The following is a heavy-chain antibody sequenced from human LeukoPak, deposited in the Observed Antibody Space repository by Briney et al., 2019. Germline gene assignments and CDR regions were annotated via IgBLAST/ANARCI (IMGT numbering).Heavy chain of an antibody. CDR3: AKAVRSMVTGGGYFDP. CDR1: GFAFSNYA. J-gene: IGHJ4*02. D-gene: IGHD3-10*01. CDR2: LSGGGDSR. V-gene: IGHV3-23*01. Sequence: PGGSLRLSCAASGFAFSNYAMSWVRQAPGKGLEWVSSLSGGGDSRYYADSVMGRFTISRDNSKNTLYLQMNSLRAEDTAVYYCAKAVRSMVTGGGYFDPWGQGTLVTVSS.